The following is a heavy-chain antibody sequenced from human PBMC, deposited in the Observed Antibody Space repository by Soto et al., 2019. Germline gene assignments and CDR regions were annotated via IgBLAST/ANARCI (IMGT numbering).Heavy chain of an antibody. CDR2: ISSNSAYI. D-gene: IGHD6-13*01. CDR3: TRDASRDSSARGWFDP. CDR1: VFTFRSFT. J-gene: IGHJ5*02. V-gene: IGHV3-21*01. Sequence: PWGSLRLSCSASVFTFRSFTMNWFRQAPGKGLEWVSTISSNSAYIYYTDALRGRFTISRDNAKNSLHLQMNSLRAEDTAVYYCTRDASRDSSARGWFDPWGPGTLVTVSS.